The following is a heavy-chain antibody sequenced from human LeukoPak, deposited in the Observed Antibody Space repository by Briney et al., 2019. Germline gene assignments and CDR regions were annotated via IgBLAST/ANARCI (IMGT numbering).Heavy chain of an antibody. J-gene: IGHJ4*02. CDR3: ARDSADNLD. CDR2: IKEDGSEK. V-gene: IGHV3-7*01. D-gene: IGHD3-9*01. Sequence: GGSLRLSCAGSGFTFSSYEFNWVRQAPGKGLEWVANIKEDGSEKNYVDSVKGRFTISRDNAKNSLYLQMNSLRAEDTALYYCARDSADNLDWGQGTLVTVSS. CDR1: GFTFSSYE.